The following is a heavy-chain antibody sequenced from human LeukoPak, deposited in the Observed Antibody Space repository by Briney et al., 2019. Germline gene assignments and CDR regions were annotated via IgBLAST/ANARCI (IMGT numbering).Heavy chain of an antibody. Sequence: PGGSLRLSCAASRFTFSSYGMHWVRQAPGKGLEWVAFIRYDGSNKYYADSVKGRFTISRDNSKNTLYLQMNSLRAEDTAVYYCARAKVSGYYGSGQNWFDPWGQGTLVIVSS. J-gene: IGHJ5*02. CDR3: ARAKVSGYYGSGQNWFDP. CDR2: IRYDGSNK. CDR1: RFTFSSYG. D-gene: IGHD3-10*01. V-gene: IGHV3-30*02.